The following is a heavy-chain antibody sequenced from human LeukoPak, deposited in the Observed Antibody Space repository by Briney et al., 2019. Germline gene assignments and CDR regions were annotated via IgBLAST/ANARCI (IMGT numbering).Heavy chain of an antibody. V-gene: IGHV4-59*08. J-gene: IGHJ4*02. CDR3: ARLSPRDGYNYFDY. CDR1: GGSISTYY. Sequence: PSETLSLTCTVSGGSISTYYWSWIRQPPGKGLEWIGYIYYRGSTNYSPSLKSRVTISVDMSKNQFSLKLSSVTAADTAVYYCARLSPRDGYNYFDYWGQGTLVTVSS. D-gene: IGHD5-24*01. CDR2: IYYRGST.